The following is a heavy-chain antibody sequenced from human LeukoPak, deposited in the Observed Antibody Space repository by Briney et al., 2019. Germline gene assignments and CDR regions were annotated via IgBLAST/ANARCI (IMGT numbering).Heavy chain of an antibody. CDR3: ARDEVRGVMRVYGAEYFHH. V-gene: IGHV1-2*02. Sequence: ASVKVSCKASGYTFTDYYIHWVRQAPGQGLEWMGWINPNNGDTNFAPNFHGRVTTTRGTSINTAYMDLSRLRSDDTAVYFCARDEVRGVMRVYGAEYFHHWGQGTLVSVSS. CDR2: INPNNGDT. D-gene: IGHD3-10*01. CDR1: GYTFTDYY. J-gene: IGHJ1*01.